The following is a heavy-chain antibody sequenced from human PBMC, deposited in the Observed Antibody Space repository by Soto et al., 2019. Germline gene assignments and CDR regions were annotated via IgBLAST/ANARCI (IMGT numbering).Heavy chain of an antibody. CDR2: ISGSGDSA. CDR1: GFIFRDYA. D-gene: IGHD6-19*01. J-gene: IGHJ4*02. V-gene: IGHV3-23*01. Sequence: VQLLESGGGLVQPGGSLRLSCAASGFIFRDYAMNWVRQASGKGLEWVSDISGSGDSARYADSVKGRFTISRDNSRNTLYLQINSLRVDDTAVYYCGKERRDSGWSVCSFWGQGTLVTVSS. CDR3: GKERRDSGWSVCSF.